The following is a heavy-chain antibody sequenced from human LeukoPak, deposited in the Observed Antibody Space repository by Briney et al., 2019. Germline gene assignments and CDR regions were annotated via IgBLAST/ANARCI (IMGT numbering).Heavy chain of an antibody. CDR3: ARDRGGRGYDLRWFDP. CDR1: GGSISSYY. J-gene: IGHJ5*02. V-gene: IGHV4-59*01. CDR2: IYYSGST. D-gene: IGHD5-12*01. Sequence: SETLSLTCPVSGGSISSYYWSWIRQPPGKGLEWIGYIYYSGSTNYNPSLKSRVTISVDTSKNQFSLKLSSVTAADTAVYYCARDRGGRGYDLRWFDPWGQGTLVTVSS.